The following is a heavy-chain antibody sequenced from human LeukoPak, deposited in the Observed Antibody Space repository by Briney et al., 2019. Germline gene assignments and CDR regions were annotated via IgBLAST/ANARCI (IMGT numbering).Heavy chain of an antibody. CDR3: ARDHGVAVAGTWGY. J-gene: IGHJ4*02. CDR1: GYTFTSYG. Sequence: ASVKVSFKASGYTFTSYGISWVRQAPGQGLEWMGWISPYNGNTDYAQNLQGRVTMTTDTSTSTAYMELRSLRSDDTAVYYCARDHGVAVAGTWGYWGQGTLVTVSS. D-gene: IGHD6-19*01. V-gene: IGHV1-18*01. CDR2: ISPYNGNT.